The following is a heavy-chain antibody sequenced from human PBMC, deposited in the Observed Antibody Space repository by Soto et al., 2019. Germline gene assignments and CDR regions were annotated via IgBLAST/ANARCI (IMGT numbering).Heavy chain of an antibody. CDR1: GGSISSSDW. V-gene: IGHV4-4*02. D-gene: IGHD2-8*02. CDR3: AREGSTGGFDY. CDR2: IYHSGST. Sequence: SETLSLTCAVSGGSISSSDWWSWVRQSPRKGLEWIGEIYHSGSTNYNPSLKSRVIISVDKSKNQFSLKLRSVTAADTAVYYCAREGSTGGFDYWGQGNMVTVSS. J-gene: IGHJ4*02.